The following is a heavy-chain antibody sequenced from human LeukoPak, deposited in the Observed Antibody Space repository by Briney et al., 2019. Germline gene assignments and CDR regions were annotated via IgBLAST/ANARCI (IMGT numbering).Heavy chain of an antibody. CDR1: GGSFSGYY. CDR2: INHSGST. Sequence: PSETLSLTCAVYGGSFSGYYWSWIRQPPGKGLEWIGEINHSGSTNYNPSLKSRVTISVDTSKNQFSLKLSSVTAADTAVYYCARGYSSSWYYHSGLVDWGQGTMVTVSS. CDR3: ARGYSSSWYYHSGLVD. D-gene: IGHD6-13*01. V-gene: IGHV4-34*01. J-gene: IGHJ3*01.